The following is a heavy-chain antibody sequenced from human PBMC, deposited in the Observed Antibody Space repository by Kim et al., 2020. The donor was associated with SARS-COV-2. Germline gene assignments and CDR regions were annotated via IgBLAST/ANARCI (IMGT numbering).Heavy chain of an antibody. CDR3: TTLGTIKRDW. Sequence: GAPYYADSARGRFTISRDNAKHTLYLQMIHLKGEDSAIYYCTTLGTIKRDWWGQETLVTVPS. J-gene: IGHJ4*02. CDR2: GAP. V-gene: IGHV3-23*01. D-gene: IGHD3-9*01.